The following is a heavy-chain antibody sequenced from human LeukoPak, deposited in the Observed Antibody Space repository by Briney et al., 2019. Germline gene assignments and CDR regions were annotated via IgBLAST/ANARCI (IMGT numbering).Heavy chain of an antibody. J-gene: IGHJ3*02. D-gene: IGHD5-24*01. CDR1: GFTFSSYA. CDR2: ISYDGSNK. Sequence: GGSLRLSCAASGFTFSSYAMHWARQAPGKGLEWVAVISYDGSNKYYADSVKGRFTISRDNSKNTLYLQMNSLRAEDTAVYFCARDAYNSHAFDIWGQGTMVTVSS. CDR3: ARDAYNSHAFDI. V-gene: IGHV3-30-3*01.